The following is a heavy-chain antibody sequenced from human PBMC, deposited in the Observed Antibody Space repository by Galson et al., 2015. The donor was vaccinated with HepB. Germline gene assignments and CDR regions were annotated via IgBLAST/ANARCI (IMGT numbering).Heavy chain of an antibody. D-gene: IGHD3-22*01. Sequence: SLRLSCAASGFTFSDYYMSWIRQAPGKGLEWVSYISSSGSTIYYADSVKGRFTISRDNAKNSLYLQMNSLRAEDTAVYYCARFWYYYDSKMPGSGMDVWGQGTTVTVSS. CDR3: ARFWYYYDSKMPGSGMDV. CDR2: ISSSGSTI. V-gene: IGHV3-11*01. J-gene: IGHJ6*02. CDR1: GFTFSDYY.